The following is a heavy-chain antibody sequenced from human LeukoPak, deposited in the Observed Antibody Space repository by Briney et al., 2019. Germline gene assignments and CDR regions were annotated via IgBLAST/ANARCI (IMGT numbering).Heavy chain of an antibody. J-gene: IGHJ3*02. CDR3: ARDQAQKVLRYFDWAPDAFDI. D-gene: IGHD3-9*01. CDR2: IWYDGSNK. Sequence: PGRSLRLSCAASGFTFSSYGMHWVRQAPGKGREWVAVIWYDGSNKYYADSVKGRFTISRDNSKNTLYLQMNSLRAEDTAVYYCARDQAQKVLRYFDWAPDAFDIWGQGTMVTVSS. CDR1: GFTFSSYG. V-gene: IGHV3-33*01.